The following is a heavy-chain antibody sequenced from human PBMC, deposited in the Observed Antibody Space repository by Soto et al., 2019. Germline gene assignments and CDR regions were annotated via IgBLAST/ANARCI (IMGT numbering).Heavy chain of an antibody. V-gene: IGHV3-23*01. CDR2: ISGSGGST. J-gene: IGHJ4*02. Sequence: GGSLRLSCAASGFTFSSYAMSWVRQAPGKGLEWVSAISGSGGSTYYADSVKGRFTISRDNSKNTLYLQMNSLRAEDTAVYYCANVYYYDSSGYYGGEFDYWGQGTLVTVSS. CDR3: ANVYYYDSSGYYGGEFDY. CDR1: GFTFSSYA. D-gene: IGHD3-22*01.